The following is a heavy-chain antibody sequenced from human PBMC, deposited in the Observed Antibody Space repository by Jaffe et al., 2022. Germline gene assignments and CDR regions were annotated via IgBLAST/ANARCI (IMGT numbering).Heavy chain of an antibody. J-gene: IGHJ5*02. V-gene: IGHV4-34*01. CDR2: INHSGST. D-gene: IGHD6-19*01. CDR1: GGSFSGYY. Sequence: QVQLQQWGAGLLKPSETLSLTCAVYGGSFSGYYWSWIRQPPGKGLEWIGEINHSGSTNYNPSLKSRVTISVDTSKNQFSLKLSSVTAADTAVYYCARGRRGSSGWRVAGFYWFDPWGQGTLVTVSS. CDR3: ARGRRGSSGWRVAGFYWFDP.